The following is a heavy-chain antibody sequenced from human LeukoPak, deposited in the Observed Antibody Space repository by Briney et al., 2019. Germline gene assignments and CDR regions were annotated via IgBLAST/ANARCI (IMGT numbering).Heavy chain of an antibody. CDR1: GYTFTSHG. Sequence: GASVKVSCKASGYTFTSHGISWVRQAPGQGLEWMGWISAYNGNTNYAQKLQGRVTMTTDTSTSTAYMELRSLRSDDTAVYYCARDWVNDTAHYSSSWYFIGSFDPWGQGTLVTVSS. V-gene: IGHV1-18*01. D-gene: IGHD6-13*01. J-gene: IGHJ5*02. CDR3: ARDWVNDTAHYSSSWYFIGSFDP. CDR2: ISAYNGNT.